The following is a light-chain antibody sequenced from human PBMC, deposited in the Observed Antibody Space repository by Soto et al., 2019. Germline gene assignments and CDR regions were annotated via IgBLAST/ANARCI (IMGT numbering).Light chain of an antibody. CDR3: QVWDSSSDHYV. CDR1: NIGSKS. CDR2: DDG. Sequence: SYELTQPPSVSVAPGQTARITCGGNNIGSKSVHWYQQKPGQAPVLVVYDDGDRPSGIPERFSGCNSGNTATLTISRVEAGDEADYYCQVWDSSSDHYVFGTGTKVTVL. V-gene: IGLV3-21*02. J-gene: IGLJ1*01.